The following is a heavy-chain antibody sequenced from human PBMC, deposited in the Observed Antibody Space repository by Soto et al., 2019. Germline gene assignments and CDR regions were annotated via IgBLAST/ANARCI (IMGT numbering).Heavy chain of an antibody. Sequence: EVQLVESGGGLVQPGGSLRLSCAASGFTVSSNYMSWVRQAPGKGLEWVSVIYSGGSTYYADSVKGRFTISRDNSKNTLYLQMNSLGAEDTAVYYCARAPYDFWSGYYLYWGQGTLVTVSS. CDR1: GFTVSSNY. D-gene: IGHD3-3*01. CDR3: ARAPYDFWSGYYLY. V-gene: IGHV3-66*01. J-gene: IGHJ4*02. CDR2: IYSGGST.